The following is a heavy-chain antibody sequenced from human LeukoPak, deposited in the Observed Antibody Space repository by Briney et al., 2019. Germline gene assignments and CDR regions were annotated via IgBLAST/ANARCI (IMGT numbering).Heavy chain of an antibody. D-gene: IGHD4-17*01. J-gene: IGHJ4*02. CDR2: ISYDGSNE. CDR1: GFTFSSYG. V-gene: IGHV3-30*18. Sequence: GGSLRLSCAASGFTFSSYGMHWVRQAPGKGLEWVATISYDGSNEYYAESVKGRFTISRDNSKNTLYLQMNSLRVEDTAVHYCAKDLKDGDHEHSFDYWGQGTLVTVSS. CDR3: AKDLKDGDHEHSFDY.